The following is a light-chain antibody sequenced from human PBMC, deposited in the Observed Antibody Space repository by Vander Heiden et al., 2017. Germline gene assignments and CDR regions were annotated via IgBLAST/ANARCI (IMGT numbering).Light chain of an antibody. Sequence: QSALTQPASVSGSPGRSITISCTGTSSDLGGYNYVSWYQQHPGKAPKLMIYDVSNRPSGVSNRFSGSKSGNTASLTISGLQAEDEADYYCSSYTSSSTLHVFGTGTKVTVL. CDR3: SSYTSSSTLHV. CDR2: DVS. V-gene: IGLV2-14*01. J-gene: IGLJ1*01. CDR1: SSDLGGYNY.